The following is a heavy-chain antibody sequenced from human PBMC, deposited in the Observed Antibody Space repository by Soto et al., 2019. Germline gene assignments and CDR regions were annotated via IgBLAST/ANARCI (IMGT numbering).Heavy chain of an antibody. CDR1: GFNFSSYT. D-gene: IGHD2-15*01. J-gene: IGHJ3*01. Sequence: PGGSLKLCCAASGFNFSSYTMNWVRQAPGKGLEWVSSISGDNRYIYYADSVKGRFTISRDDAKNSLYLQMNSLRADDTAVYYCARDRCRFVSCYRTKAFHFRDQGTMVTVSS. CDR3: ARDRCRFVSCYRTKAFHF. V-gene: IGHV3-21*01. CDR2: ISGDNRYI.